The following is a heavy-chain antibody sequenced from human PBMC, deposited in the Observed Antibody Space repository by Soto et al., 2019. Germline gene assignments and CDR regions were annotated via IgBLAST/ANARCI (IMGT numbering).Heavy chain of an antibody. CDR2: IWYDGSNK. Sequence: SGGSLRLSCAASGFTFSSYGMHWVRQAPGKGLEWVAIIWYDGSNKYYADSVKGRFTISRDSSKNTLYLQMNSLRVEDTAVYYCARVGSSWSFDYWGQGTLVTVSS. J-gene: IGHJ4*02. V-gene: IGHV3-33*01. CDR3: ARVGSSWSFDY. D-gene: IGHD6-13*01. CDR1: GFTFSSYG.